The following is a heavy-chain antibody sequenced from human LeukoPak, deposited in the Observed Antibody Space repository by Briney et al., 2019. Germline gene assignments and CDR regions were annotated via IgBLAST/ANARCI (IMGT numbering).Heavy chain of an antibody. CDR3: AREVIRVYYFDY. CDR1: GGTFISYA. V-gene: IGHV1-69*05. J-gene: IGHJ4*02. D-gene: IGHD3-22*01. Sequence: SVKVSCKASGGTFISYAISWVRQAPGQGLEWMGRIIPFFGTANYAQKFQGRVTITTDESTSTAYMELSSLGSEGTGVYYCAREVIRVYYFDYWGQGTLVTVCS. CDR2: IIPFFGTA.